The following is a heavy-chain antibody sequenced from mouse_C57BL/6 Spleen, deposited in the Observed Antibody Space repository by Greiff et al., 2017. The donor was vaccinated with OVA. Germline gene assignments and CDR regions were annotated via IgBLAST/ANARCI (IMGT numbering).Heavy chain of an antibody. V-gene: IGHV1-22*01. J-gene: IGHJ3*01. Sequence: VQLKQSGPELVKPGASVKMSCKASGYTFTDYNMHWVKQSHGKSLEWIGYINPNNGGTSYNQKFKGKATLTVNKSSSTAYMELRSLTSEDSAVYYCARSGGYDGMAWFAYWGQGTLVTVSA. CDR2: INPNNGGT. D-gene: IGHD2-2*01. CDR1: GYTFTDYN. CDR3: ARSGGYDGMAWFAY.